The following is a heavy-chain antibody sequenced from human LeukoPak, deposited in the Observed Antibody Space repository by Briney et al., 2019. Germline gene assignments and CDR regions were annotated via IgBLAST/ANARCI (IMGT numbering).Heavy chain of an antibody. J-gene: IGHJ6*03. Sequence: PSETLSLTCTVSGVAISSGSYYWSWIRQPAGKGLEWFGRIYTSGSTNYNPSLKSRVTISVDTSKNQFSLKLSSVNAADTAVYYCAREDGDIVVVPAAMGRSDYYYYMDVWGKGTTVTISS. CDR2: IYTSGST. V-gene: IGHV4-61*02. CDR3: AREDGDIVVVPAAMGRSDYYYYMDV. D-gene: IGHD2-2*01. CDR1: GVAISSGSYY.